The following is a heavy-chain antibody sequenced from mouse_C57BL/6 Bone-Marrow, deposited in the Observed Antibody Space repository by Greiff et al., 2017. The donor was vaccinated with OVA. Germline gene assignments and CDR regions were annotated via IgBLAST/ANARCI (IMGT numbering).Heavy chain of an antibody. Sequence: QVHVKQPGAELVKPGASVKLSCKASGYTFTSYWMHWVKQRPGQGLEWIGMIHPNSGSTNYNEKFKSKATLTVDKSSSTAYMQLSSLTSEDSAVYYCARSGYYYGSSYWWYFDVWGTGTTVTVSS. CDR3: ARSGYYYGSSYWWYFDV. D-gene: IGHD1-1*01. J-gene: IGHJ1*03. V-gene: IGHV1-64*01. CDR1: GYTFTSYW. CDR2: IHPNSGST.